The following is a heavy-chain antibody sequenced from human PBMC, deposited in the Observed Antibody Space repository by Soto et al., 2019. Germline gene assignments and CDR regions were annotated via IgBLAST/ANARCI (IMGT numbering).Heavy chain of an antibody. CDR3: AKQLGSGSYYTFDY. V-gene: IGHV3-23*01. CDR2: ISGGGVDA. Sequence: GGSLRLSCVASGFTFNIYWMHWVRQAPGKGLEWVSGISGGGVDAYYGDSVKGRFTISRDNSKNTLYLRMNGLRAEDTAMYCCAKQLGSGSYYTFDYWGQGTLVTVSS. D-gene: IGHD3-10*01. J-gene: IGHJ4*02. CDR1: GFTFNIYW.